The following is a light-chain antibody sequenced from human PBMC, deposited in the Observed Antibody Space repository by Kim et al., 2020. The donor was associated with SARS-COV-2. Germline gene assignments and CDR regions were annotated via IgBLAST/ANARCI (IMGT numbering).Light chain of an antibody. CDR3: QHYGTSPLT. CDR1: HSVGSNF. V-gene: IGKV3-20*01. CDR2: GAC. Sequence: PEERATVSCTGRHSVGSNFLAWYQQKPGQAPRLLNYGACSRAAGIPDRFSGRGSETDFILTSSRLDAEDFAVYCCQHYGTSPLTFGGGTKVDIK. J-gene: IGKJ4*01.